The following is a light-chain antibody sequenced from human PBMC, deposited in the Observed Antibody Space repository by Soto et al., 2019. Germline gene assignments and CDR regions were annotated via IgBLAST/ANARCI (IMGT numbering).Light chain of an antibody. J-gene: IGKJ5*01. CDR2: DAS. CDR1: QDINIY. Sequence: IQMTQSPSCLFASVGGIVTITCQATQDINIYLNWYQQKPGKAPNLLIYDASNLEIGVPSRFSGSGSGTHFTFTISSLQTEDIGTYYCQQYDILPITFGRGTRLEIK. V-gene: IGKV1-33*01. CDR3: QQYDILPIT.